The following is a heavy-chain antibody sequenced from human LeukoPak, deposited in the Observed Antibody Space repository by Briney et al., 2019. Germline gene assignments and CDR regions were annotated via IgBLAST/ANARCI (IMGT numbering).Heavy chain of an antibody. D-gene: IGHD5-12*01. Sequence: GRSLRLSCTASGFTFDNYAMSWFRQAPGKGLEWVGFIRSKIYGGTTEYAASVKGRFTISRDDSISIAYLQMTSLKSEDTAVYYCVRYSGDADYWGQGTLVTVSS. V-gene: IGHV3-49*03. J-gene: IGHJ4*02. CDR3: VRYSGDADY. CDR2: IRSKIYGGTT. CDR1: GFTFDNYA.